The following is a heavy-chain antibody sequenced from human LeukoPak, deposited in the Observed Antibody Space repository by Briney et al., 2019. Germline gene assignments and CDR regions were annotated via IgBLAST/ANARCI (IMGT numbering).Heavy chain of an antibody. CDR3: ARDLGLWFGELWDY. CDR1: GYTFTGYY. D-gene: IGHD3-10*01. Sequence: ASVKVSCKASGYTFTGYYMHWVRQAPGQGLEWMGWISAYNGNTNYAQKLQGRVTMTTDTSTSTAYMELRSLRSDDTAVYYRARDLGLWFGELWDYWGQGTLVTVSS. J-gene: IGHJ4*02. V-gene: IGHV1-18*04. CDR2: ISAYNGNT.